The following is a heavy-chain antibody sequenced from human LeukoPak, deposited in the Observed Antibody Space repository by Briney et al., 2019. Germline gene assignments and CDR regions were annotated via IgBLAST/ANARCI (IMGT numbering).Heavy chain of an antibody. D-gene: IGHD3-10*01. V-gene: IGHV4-4*07. CDR1: GGSISSYS. Sequence: SETLSLTCTVSGGSISSYSWSWIRQPAGKGLEWIGRIFASGSTKYNPSLKSRVTMSVETSKKQFSLKLSSVTAADTAVYYCARLRYGSGIYEDVWGKGTTVTVSS. CDR2: IFASGST. CDR3: ARLRYGSGIYEDV. J-gene: IGHJ6*04.